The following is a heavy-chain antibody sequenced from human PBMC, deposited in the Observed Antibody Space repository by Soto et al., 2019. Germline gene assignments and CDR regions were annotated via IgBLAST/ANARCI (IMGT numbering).Heavy chain of an antibody. V-gene: IGHV3-48*03. D-gene: IGHD5-12*01. CDR2: MSAGGTI. J-gene: IGHJ3*01. Sequence: GSLRLSCAASGFAFSSYEMDWVRQAPGKGLEWIAYMSAGGTIHYADSVKGRFTISRDNAKNSLYLEMNSLRAEDTAVYYCAKEKSVMNSGYDAFDVWGQGTMVTVSS. CDR3: AKEKSVMNSGYDAFDV. CDR1: GFAFSSYE.